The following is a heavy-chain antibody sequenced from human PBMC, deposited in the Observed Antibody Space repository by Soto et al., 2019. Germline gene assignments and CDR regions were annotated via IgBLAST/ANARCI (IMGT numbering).Heavy chain of an antibody. J-gene: IGHJ4*02. D-gene: IGHD6-6*01. CDR2: IYYSGST. CDR3: ARHYEYSSSSYYFDY. CDR1: GGSISSYY. V-gene: IGHV4-59*08. Sequence: SETLSLTCTVSGGSISSYYWSWIRQPPGKGLEWIGYIYYSGSTNYNPSLKSRVTISVDTSKNQFSLKLSSVTAADTAVYYCARHYEYSSSSYYFDYWGQGTLVTVSS.